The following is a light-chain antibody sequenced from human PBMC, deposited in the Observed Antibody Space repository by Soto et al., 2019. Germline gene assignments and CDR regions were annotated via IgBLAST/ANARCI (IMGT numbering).Light chain of an antibody. Sequence: EIVMTQSPATLSVSPGERATLSCRASQSVSSNLAWYQQKPGQAPRLLIYGASTRATGIPARFSGSGSGTEFTLTISSLQSEDFAGYYCQQYNYWPPYTFGQGTKLEIK. V-gene: IGKV3-15*01. CDR1: QSVSSN. CDR2: GAS. J-gene: IGKJ2*01. CDR3: QQYNYWPPYT.